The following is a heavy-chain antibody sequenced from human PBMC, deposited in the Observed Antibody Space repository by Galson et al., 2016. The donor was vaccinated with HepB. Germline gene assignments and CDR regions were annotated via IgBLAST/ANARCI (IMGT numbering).Heavy chain of an antibody. D-gene: IGHD4-17*01. CDR3: AKELTTVTTNFGMDV. CDR2: IGWNSETI. Sequence: SLRLSCAGTGFNFDEYAMFRVRQVPGKGLEWVSDIGWNSETIVYADSARGRFTVSRDNARASLYLQMHSLRIEDTAVYYCAKELTTVTTNFGMDVWGKGTTVSVTS. CDR1: GFNFDEYA. J-gene: IGHJ6*04. V-gene: IGHV3-9*01.